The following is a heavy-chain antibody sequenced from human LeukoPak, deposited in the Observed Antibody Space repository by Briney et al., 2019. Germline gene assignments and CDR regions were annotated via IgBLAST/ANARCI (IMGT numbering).Heavy chain of an antibody. J-gene: IGHJ3*02. V-gene: IGHV4-4*07. CDR1: GGSIGSYY. Sequence: SETLSLTCTVSGGSIGSYYWSWIRQPAGKGLEWIGRIYISGSTDYNPSLKSRVTMSIDTSKNQFSLQLVSVTAADTAVYFCASSGNSAFDIWGQGTMVTVSS. D-gene: IGHD1-14*01. CDR2: IYISGST. CDR3: ASSGNSAFDI.